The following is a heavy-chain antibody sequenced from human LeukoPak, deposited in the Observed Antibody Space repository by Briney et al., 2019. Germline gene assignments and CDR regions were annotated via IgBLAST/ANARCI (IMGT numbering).Heavy chain of an antibody. CDR1: GGSISSGSYY. CDR2: IYTSGST. Sequence: SETLSLTCTVSGGSISSGSYYWSWIRQPAGKGLEWIGRIYTSGSTNYNPSFKSRVTISVDTSKNQFSLKLSSVTAADTAVYYCARVGYNYYGMDVWGQGTTVTVS. V-gene: IGHV4-61*02. J-gene: IGHJ6*02. CDR3: ARVGYNYYGMDV.